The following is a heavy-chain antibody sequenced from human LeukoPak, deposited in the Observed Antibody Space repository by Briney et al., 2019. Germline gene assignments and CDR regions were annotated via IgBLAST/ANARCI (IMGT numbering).Heavy chain of an antibody. CDR1: GFTFSSYG. J-gene: IGHJ4*02. Sequence: PGRSLRLSCAASGFTFSSYGMHWVRQAPGKGLEWVAVIWYDGSNKYYADSVKGRFTISRDNSKNTLYLQMNSLRAEDTAVYYCARSPSIVVVPAAGRQLVETSVFLDYWGQGTLVTVSS. V-gene: IGHV3-33*01. CDR2: IWYDGSNK. D-gene: IGHD2-2*01. CDR3: ARSPSIVVVPAAGRQLVETSVFLDY.